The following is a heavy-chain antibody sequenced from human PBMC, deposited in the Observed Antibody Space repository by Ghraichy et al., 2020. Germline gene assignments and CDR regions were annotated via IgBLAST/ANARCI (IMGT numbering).Heavy chain of an antibody. CDR3: AREDLAEG. CDR1: GFTFSNYN. Sequence: ETLSLTCAASGFTFSNYNMNWVRQAPGKGLEWVSYISSSSSTIYYADSVKGRFTISRDNAKNSLYLQMNSLRDEDTAVYYCAREDLAEGWGQGTLVTVSS. D-gene: IGHD6-25*01. V-gene: IGHV3-48*02. J-gene: IGHJ4*02. CDR2: ISSSSSTI.